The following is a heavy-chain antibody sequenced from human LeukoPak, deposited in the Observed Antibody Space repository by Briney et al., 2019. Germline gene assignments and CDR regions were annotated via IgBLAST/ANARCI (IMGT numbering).Heavy chain of an antibody. CDR1: GFTFSSYS. CDR3: ARVGKRRYSSSFDY. V-gene: IGHV3-21*01. J-gene: IGHJ4*02. Sequence: PGGSLRLSCAASGFTFSSYSMNWVRQAPGKGLEWVSSISSSSSYIYYADSVKGRFTISRDNAKNSLYLQMNSLRAEDTAVYYCARVGKRRYSSSFDYWGQGTLVTVSS. CDR2: ISSSSSYI. D-gene: IGHD6-13*01.